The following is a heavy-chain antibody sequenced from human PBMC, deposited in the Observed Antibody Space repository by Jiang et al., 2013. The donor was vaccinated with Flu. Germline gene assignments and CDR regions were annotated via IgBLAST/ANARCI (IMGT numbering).Heavy chain of an antibody. J-gene: IGHJ6*03. CDR2: IKSKTDGGTT. V-gene: IGHV3-15*07. D-gene: IGHD3-9*01. Sequence: VQLVESGGGLVKPGGSLRLSCAASAFTFSNAWMNWVRQAPGKGLEWVGRIKSKTDGGTTDYAAPVKGRFTISRDDSKNTLYLQMNSLKTEDTAVYYCTTWGNFDLHGFYYYIDVWGKGATVTVSS. CDR1: AFTFSNAW. CDR3: TTWGNFDLHGFYYYIDV.